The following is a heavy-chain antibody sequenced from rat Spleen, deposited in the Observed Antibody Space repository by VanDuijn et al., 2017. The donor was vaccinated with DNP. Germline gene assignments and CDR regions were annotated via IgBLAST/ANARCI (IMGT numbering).Heavy chain of an antibody. V-gene: IGHV2-6*01. CDR1: GFSLTSYP. J-gene: IGHJ4*01. CDR2: MSSGGST. D-gene: IGHD4-3*01. CDR3: ARSGYYAMDA. Sequence: QVQLKESGPGLVQPSQTLSLTCTVSGFSLTSYPVSWVRQPPGKGLEWIAAMSSGGSTYYTSALKSRLSISRDTSKSQVFLKMNSLQTEDTAMYFCARSGYYAMDAWGQGTSVTVSS.